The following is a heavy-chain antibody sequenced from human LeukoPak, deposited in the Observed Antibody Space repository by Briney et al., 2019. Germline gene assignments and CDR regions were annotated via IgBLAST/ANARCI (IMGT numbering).Heavy chain of an antibody. Sequence: ASVKVSCKASGYTFTSYGISWVRQAPGQGLEWMGWISAYNGNINYAQKLQGRVTMTTHTSTSTAYMELRSLRSDDTAVYYCARAYDILTGYSPLYYYYYMDVWGKGTTVTVSS. J-gene: IGHJ6*03. CDR1: GYTFTSYG. V-gene: IGHV1-18*01. CDR3: ARAYDILTGYSPLYYYYYMDV. CDR2: ISAYNGNI. D-gene: IGHD3-9*01.